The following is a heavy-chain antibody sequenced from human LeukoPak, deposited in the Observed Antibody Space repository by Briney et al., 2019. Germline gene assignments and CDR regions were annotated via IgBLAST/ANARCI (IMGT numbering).Heavy chain of an antibody. J-gene: IGHJ4*02. D-gene: IGHD3-9*01. CDR1: GFTFSSYS. CDR2: ISSSGSIT. CDR3: ARDKDWAFDY. V-gene: IGHV3-48*04. Sequence: QSGGSLRLSCAASGFTFSSYSMNWVRQAPGKGLVWVLYISSSGSITHNADSVKGRFTVSRDNAKNSLYLQMNSLRAEDTAVYYCARDKDWAFDYWGQGTLVTVSS.